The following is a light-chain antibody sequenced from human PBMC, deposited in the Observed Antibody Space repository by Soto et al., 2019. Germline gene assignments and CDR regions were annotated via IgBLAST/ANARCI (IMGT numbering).Light chain of an antibody. Sequence: EIVMTQSPATLSVYPGESATLSCRASQSINRDLAWYVQKPGQAPRRVIYGASTLGTGVPPRFTGSGSGTEFTLTISGLQSEDFAVYYCQQYNSWPITFGQGTRLENK. CDR3: QQYNSWPIT. V-gene: IGKV3D-15*01. J-gene: IGKJ5*01. CDR2: GAS. CDR1: QSINRD.